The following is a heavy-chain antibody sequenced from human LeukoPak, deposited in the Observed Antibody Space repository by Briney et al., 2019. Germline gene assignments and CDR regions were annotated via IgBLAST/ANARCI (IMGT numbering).Heavy chain of an antibody. CDR3: ARLAVLAKYYFDY. Sequence: SETLSLTCTVSGGSISSYYWSWIRQPPGKGLEWIGSMFYSGSTYFNPSLKSRVTISVDTSKNQFSLKLSSVTAADTAVYYCARLAVLAKYYFDYWGQGTLVTVSS. CDR2: MFYSGST. J-gene: IGHJ4*02. D-gene: IGHD2-8*02. V-gene: IGHV4-59*05. CDR1: GGSISSYY.